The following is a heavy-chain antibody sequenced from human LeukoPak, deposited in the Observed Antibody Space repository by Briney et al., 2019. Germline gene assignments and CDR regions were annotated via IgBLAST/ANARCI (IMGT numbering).Heavy chain of an antibody. J-gene: IGHJ4*02. CDR1: RFTFSSYA. D-gene: IGHD3-3*01. CDR3: AKRLLRFLDLIGC. CDR2: ISGSGGST. V-gene: IGHV3-23*01. Sequence: GGSLRLSCAASRFTFSSYAMSWVRQAPGKGLEWVSAISGSGGSTYYADSVKGRFTISRDNSKNTLYLQMNGLRAEDTAVYYCAKRLLRFLDLIGCWGQGTLVTVSS.